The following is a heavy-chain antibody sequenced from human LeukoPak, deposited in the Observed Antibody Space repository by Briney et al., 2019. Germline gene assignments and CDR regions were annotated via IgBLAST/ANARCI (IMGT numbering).Heavy chain of an antibody. CDR1: GYSISSGYY. Sequence: SETLSLTCTVSGYSISSGYYWGWIRQPPGKGLEWIGSIYHSGSTYYNPSLKSRVTISVDTSKNQFSLKLSSVTAADTAVYYCARLGDSSGYYPAVIDYWGQGTLVTVSS. CDR3: ARLGDSSGYYPAVIDY. J-gene: IGHJ4*02. D-gene: IGHD3-22*01. V-gene: IGHV4-38-2*02. CDR2: IYHSGST.